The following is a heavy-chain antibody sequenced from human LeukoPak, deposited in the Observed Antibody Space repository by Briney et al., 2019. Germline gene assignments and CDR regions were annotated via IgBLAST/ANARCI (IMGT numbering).Heavy chain of an antibody. D-gene: IGHD6-25*01. CDR1: GFTFSNYG. CDR3: AREGVVAAPMYYYYGMDV. V-gene: IGHV3-21*01. Sequence: GGSLRLSCAASGFTFSNYGMHWVRQAPGKGLEWVSSISSSSSYIYYADSVKGRFTISRDNAKNSLYLQVNSLRAEDTAVYYCAREGVVAAPMYYYYGMDVWGQGTTVTVSS. J-gene: IGHJ6*02. CDR2: ISSSSSYI.